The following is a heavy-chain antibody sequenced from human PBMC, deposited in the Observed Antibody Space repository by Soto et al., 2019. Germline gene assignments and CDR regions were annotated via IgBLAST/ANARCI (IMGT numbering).Heavy chain of an antibody. D-gene: IGHD3-16*01. CDR1: GGSISSYY. CDR2: IYYSGST. CDR3: AIVLRLSPTIYGFDI. J-gene: IGHJ3*02. Sequence: PSETLSLTCTVSGGSISSYYWSWIRQPPGKGLEWIGYIYYSGSTNYNPSLKSRVTISVDTSKNQFSLKLSSVTAADTAVYDCAIVLRLSPTIYGFDIWGQGKMVTVSS. V-gene: IGHV4-59*01.